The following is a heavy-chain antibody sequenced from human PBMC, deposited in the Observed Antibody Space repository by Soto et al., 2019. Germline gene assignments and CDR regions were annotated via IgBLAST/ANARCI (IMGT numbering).Heavy chain of an antibody. CDR3: AKPPPYYDFWSGPGAFDI. Sequence: GGSLRLSCAASGFTFSNYAMSWVRQAPGKGLEWVSAISGSGGSTYYADSVKGRFTISRDNSKNTLYLQMNSLRAEDTAVFYCAKPPPYYDFWSGPGAFDIWGQGTMVTVSS. CDR2: ISGSGGST. J-gene: IGHJ3*02. D-gene: IGHD3-3*01. CDR1: GFTFSNYA. V-gene: IGHV3-23*01.